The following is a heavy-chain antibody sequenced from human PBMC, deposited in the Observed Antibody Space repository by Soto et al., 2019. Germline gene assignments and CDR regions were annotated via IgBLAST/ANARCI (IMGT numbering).Heavy chain of an antibody. Sequence: GGSLRLSCSASGFTVSSNYMSWVRQAPGKGLEWVSVIYSGGSTYYADSVKSRITINLDTSKNQFSLQLDSVTPEDTAVYFCARGSHSSFDYWGQGTVVTVSS. D-gene: IGHD6-19*01. CDR2: IYSGGST. V-gene: IGHV3-66*01. CDR1: GFTVSSNY. CDR3: ARGSHSSFDY. J-gene: IGHJ4*02.